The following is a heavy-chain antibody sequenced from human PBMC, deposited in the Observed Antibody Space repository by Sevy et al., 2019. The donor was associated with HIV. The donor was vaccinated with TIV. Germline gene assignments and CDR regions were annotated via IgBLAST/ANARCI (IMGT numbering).Heavy chain of an antibody. CDR2: IYPGDSDT. D-gene: IGHD1-1*01. V-gene: IGHV5-51*01. CDR1: GYRFTDYW. J-gene: IGHJ6*02. Sequence: GESLKISCKASGYRFTDYWIGWVRQMPGKGLEWTGIIYPGDSDTTYSPSFQGQVTMSVDKSINTAFLQWSSLKASDTAIFYCARGARGTLPSYYYYPMDVWGQGTTVTVSS. CDR3: ARGARGTLPSYYYYPMDV.